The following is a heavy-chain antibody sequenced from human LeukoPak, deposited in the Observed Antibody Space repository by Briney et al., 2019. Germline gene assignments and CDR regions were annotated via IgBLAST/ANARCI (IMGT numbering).Heavy chain of an antibody. D-gene: IGHD5-12*01. CDR1: GYTFTSYY. J-gene: IGHJ4*02. CDR2: INPSGGST. Sequence: ASVKVSCTASGYTFTSYYMHWVRQAPGQGLEWMGIINPSGGSTSYAQKFQGRVTMTRDTSTSTVYMELSSLRSEDTAVYYCARDGENIVATIVGHFDYWGQGTLVTVSS. V-gene: IGHV1-46*01. CDR3: ARDGENIVATIVGHFDY.